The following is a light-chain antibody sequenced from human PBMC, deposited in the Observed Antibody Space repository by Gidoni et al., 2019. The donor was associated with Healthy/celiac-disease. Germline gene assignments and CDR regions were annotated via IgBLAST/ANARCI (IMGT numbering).Light chain of an antibody. Sequence: EIVLTQSPGTLSLSPGERATLSCRASQSVSSSYLAWYQQKPGQAPRLLIYGASSRAPGIPDRFSGSGSGTDFTLTISRLEPEDFAVYYCQQYGSSSYTFGQXTKLEIK. J-gene: IGKJ2*01. CDR3: QQYGSSSYT. V-gene: IGKV3-20*01. CDR1: QSVSSSY. CDR2: GAS.